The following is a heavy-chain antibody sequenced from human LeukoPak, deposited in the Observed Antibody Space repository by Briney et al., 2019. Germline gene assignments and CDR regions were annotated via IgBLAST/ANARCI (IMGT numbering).Heavy chain of an antibody. CDR2: INPSGGST. Sequence: ASVEVSCKASGYTFTSYYMHWVRQAPGQGLEWMGIINPSGGSTSYAQKFQGRVTMTRDMSTSTVYMELSSLRSEDTAVYYCATGIGYYDSSGYPFDYWGQGTLVTVSS. J-gene: IGHJ4*02. CDR1: GYTFTSYY. V-gene: IGHV1-46*01. CDR3: ATGIGYYDSSGYPFDY. D-gene: IGHD3-22*01.